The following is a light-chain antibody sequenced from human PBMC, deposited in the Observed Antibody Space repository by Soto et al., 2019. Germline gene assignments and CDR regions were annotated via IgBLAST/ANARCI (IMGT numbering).Light chain of an antibody. J-gene: IGKJ2*01. CDR2: GAS. CDR1: QSVSSSY. V-gene: IGKV3-20*01. CDR3: QQYGGSMYT. Sequence: EIVLTQSPGTLSLSPGERATLSCRASQSVSSSYLAWYQQKPGQAPRLLIYGASSRATGIPDRFSDSGSGTDFTLTISRLEPEDFAVYHCQQYGGSMYTFGQGTKLEFK.